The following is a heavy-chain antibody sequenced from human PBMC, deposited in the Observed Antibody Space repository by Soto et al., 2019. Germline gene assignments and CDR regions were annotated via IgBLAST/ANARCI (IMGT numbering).Heavy chain of an antibody. D-gene: IGHD2-2*01. J-gene: IGHJ5*02. CDR2: ISAYTDDP. V-gene: IGHV1-18*04. Sequence: ASVKVSCKASGYKFTTYFIHWVRQAPGQGLEWMGWISAYTDDPNYAQKFQGRVTMTIDTSTSTAYMDLRSLTSDDTAVYYCARVIPGAEAWFDPWGQGTLVTVSS. CDR3: ARVIPGAEAWFDP. CDR1: GYKFTTYF.